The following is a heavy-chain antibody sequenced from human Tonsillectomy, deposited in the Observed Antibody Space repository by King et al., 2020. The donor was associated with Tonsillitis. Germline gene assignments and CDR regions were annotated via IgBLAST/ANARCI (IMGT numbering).Heavy chain of an antibody. Sequence: VQLVESGGGLVQPGGSLRLSCAASGFTFSSYWMHWVRQAPGKGLVWVSRINSYGSSTIYADSVKGRFTISRDNAKNTLYLQMNILRAEDTAVYYCARGGMVRGAPHAFDIWGQGTMVTVSS. CDR2: INSYGSST. CDR1: GFTFSSYW. CDR3: ARGGMVRGAPHAFDI. D-gene: IGHD3-10*01. V-gene: IGHV3-74*01. J-gene: IGHJ3*02.